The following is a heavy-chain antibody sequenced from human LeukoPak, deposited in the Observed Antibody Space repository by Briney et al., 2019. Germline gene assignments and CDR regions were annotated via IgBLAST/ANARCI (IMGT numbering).Heavy chain of an antibody. Sequence: GGSLRLSCAASGFTLSSYAMSWVRQAPGKGLEWVSAISDTGNTYHADSVKGRFTISRDSSKNTLFLQMNRLRPEDAAVYYCAKAPVTTCRGAFCYPFDYWGLGTPVTVSS. V-gene: IGHV3-23*01. CDR1: GFTLSSYA. J-gene: IGHJ4*02. CDR2: ISDTGNT. CDR3: AKAPVTTCRGAFCYPFDY. D-gene: IGHD2-15*01.